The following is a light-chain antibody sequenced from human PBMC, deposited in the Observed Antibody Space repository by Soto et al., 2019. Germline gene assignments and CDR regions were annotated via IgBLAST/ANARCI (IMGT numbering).Light chain of an antibody. V-gene: IGLV2-23*01. Sequence: QSALTQPASVSGSPEQSITISCTGTSSDVGAYNLVSWYQQHPGKAPRLIIYEGNKRPSGISHRFSGSKSDNTASLTISGLRAEDEAHYHWCSYAGYSTMVFGGGTQLTVL. CDR1: SSDVGAYNL. CDR2: EGN. CDR3: CSYAGYSTMV. J-gene: IGLJ2*01.